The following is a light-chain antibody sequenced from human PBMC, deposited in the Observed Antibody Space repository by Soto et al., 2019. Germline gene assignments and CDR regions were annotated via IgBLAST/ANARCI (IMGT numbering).Light chain of an antibody. CDR3: QQYGSSRYT. V-gene: IGKV3-20*01. CDR1: QSVSSSY. CDR2: GAS. Sequence: EIVLTQSPGTLSLSPGERATLSCRASQSVSSSYLARYQQKPGQAPRLLIYGASSRATGIPDRFSGSGSGTDFTLTISRLEPEDCAVYYCQQYGSSRYTFGQGTKREIK. J-gene: IGKJ2*01.